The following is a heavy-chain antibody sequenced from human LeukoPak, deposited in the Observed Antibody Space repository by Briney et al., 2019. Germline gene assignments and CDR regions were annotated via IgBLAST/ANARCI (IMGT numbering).Heavy chain of an antibody. J-gene: IGHJ4*02. Sequence: GGSLRLSCAASGFTVSSNYMSWVRQAPGKGLEWVSVIYSGGSTYYADSVKGRFTISRDNSKNALYLQMNSLRAEDTAVYYCAKSSPEDIVVVVAAKRQYYFDYWGQGTLVTVSS. D-gene: IGHD2-15*01. CDR1: GFTVSSNY. V-gene: IGHV3-53*01. CDR2: IYSGGST. CDR3: AKSSPEDIVVVVAAKRQYYFDY.